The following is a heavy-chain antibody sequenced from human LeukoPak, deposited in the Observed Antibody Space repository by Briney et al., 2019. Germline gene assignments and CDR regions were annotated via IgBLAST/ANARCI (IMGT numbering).Heavy chain of an antibody. Sequence: ASVTVSCKVSGYTLTELSMHWVRQAPGKGLEWMGGFYPEDGETIYAQKFQRRVTMTEDTSTDTAYMELSSLRSEDTAVYYCATSRDNYDILTGYRFDYWGQGTLVTVSS. CDR3: ATSRDNYDILTGYRFDY. D-gene: IGHD3-9*01. CDR2: FYPEDGET. J-gene: IGHJ4*02. CDR1: GYTLTELS. V-gene: IGHV1-24*01.